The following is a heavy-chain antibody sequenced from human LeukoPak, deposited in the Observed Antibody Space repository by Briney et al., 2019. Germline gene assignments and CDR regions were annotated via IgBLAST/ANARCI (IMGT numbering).Heavy chain of an antibody. CDR2: IFYTGST. D-gene: IGHD1-26*01. CDR1: GGSINSYY. V-gene: IGHV4-59*01. Sequence: SETLSLTCTVSGGSINSYYWSLIRQPPGKGLEWIGYIFYTGSTDYNPSLKSRVTISLDTSKNQFSLKLGSVTAADTAVYYCAAGSGSYPNWFDPWGQGTLVTVSS. J-gene: IGHJ5*02. CDR3: AAGSGSYPNWFDP.